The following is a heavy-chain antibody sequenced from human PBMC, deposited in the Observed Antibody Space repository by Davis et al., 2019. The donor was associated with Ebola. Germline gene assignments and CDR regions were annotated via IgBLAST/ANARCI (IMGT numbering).Heavy chain of an antibody. CDR1: GYTFSGYW. J-gene: IGHJ4*02. D-gene: IGHD2-2*02. Sequence: HTGGSLRLSCAASGYTFSGYWMHWVRQAPGKGLVWVSRINSDETDTNYADSVKGRFTISRDNAKNTLYLQMNSLSAEDTAVYYCARGRGNCWSTTCYIDYWGQGTLVTVSS. CDR2: INSDETDT. V-gene: IGHV3-74*01. CDR3: ARGRGNCWSTTCYIDY.